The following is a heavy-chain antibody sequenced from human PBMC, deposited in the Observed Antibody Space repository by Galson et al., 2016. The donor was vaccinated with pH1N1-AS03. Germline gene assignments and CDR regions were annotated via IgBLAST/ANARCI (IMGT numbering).Heavy chain of an antibody. CDR2: IYWHDDP. CDR3: AHSVGYTYPYYFDS. J-gene: IGHJ4*02. D-gene: IGHD5-12*01. V-gene: IGHV2-5*01. Sequence: PALVKPTQTLTLTCAFSGFSLKNSGVGVGWIRQPPGKALEWLGHIYWHDDPRYNPSLKNRLTITKDVSKNQVVLTLTEINSTDTATYYCAHSVGYTYPYYFDSWGQGTLVTVSS. CDR1: GFSLKNSGVG.